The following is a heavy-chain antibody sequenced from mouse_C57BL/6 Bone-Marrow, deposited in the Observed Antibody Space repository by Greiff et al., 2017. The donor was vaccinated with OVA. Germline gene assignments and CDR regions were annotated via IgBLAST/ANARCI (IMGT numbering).Heavy chain of an antibody. V-gene: IGHV1-63*01. CDR2: IYPGGGYT. D-gene: IGHD4-1*01. J-gene: IGHJ3*01. CDR3: ARRRGGTFAY. Sequence: QVQLKESGAELVRPGTSVKMSCKASGYTFTNYWIGWAKQRPGHGLEWIGDIYPGGGYTNYNEKFKGKATLTADKSSSTAYMQFSSLTSEDSAIYYCARRRGGTFAYWGQGTLVTVSA. CDR1: GYTFTNYW.